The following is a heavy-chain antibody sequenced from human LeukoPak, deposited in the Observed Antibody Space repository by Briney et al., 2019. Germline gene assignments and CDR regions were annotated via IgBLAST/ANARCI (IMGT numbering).Heavy chain of an antibody. V-gene: IGHV1-46*01. CDR2: INPSGGST. J-gene: IGHJ4*02. CDR1: GYTFTSYY. CDR3: ARGTVAGTAQDY. D-gene: IGHD6-19*01. Sequence: ASVKVSCKASGYTFTSYYMHWVRQAPGQGLEWMGIINPSGGSTSYAQKFQGRATMTRDASTSTVYMELSSLRSEDTAVYYCARGTVAGTAQDYWGQGTLVTVSS.